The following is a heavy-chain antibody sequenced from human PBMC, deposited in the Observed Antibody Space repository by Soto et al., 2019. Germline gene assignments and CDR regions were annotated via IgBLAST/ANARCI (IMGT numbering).Heavy chain of an antibody. CDR1: GYTFTSYG. CDR3: ARDRRSKQLFDYYYGMDV. J-gene: IGHJ6*02. Sequence: ASVKVSCKASGYTFTSYGISWVRQAPGQGLEWMGWISAYNGNTNYAQKLQGRVTMTTDTSTSTAYMELRSLRSDDTAVYYCARDRRSKQLFDYYYGMDVWGQGTTVTVSS. V-gene: IGHV1-18*01. D-gene: IGHD5-18*01. CDR2: ISAYNGNT.